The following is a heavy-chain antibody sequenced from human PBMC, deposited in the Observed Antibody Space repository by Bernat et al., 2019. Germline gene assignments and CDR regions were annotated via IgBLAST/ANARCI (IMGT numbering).Heavy chain of an antibody. CDR3: ARSYYGGNSVCFDP. D-gene: IGHD4-23*01. J-gene: IGHJ5*02. Sequence: QVQLQESGPGLVKPSETLSLTCTVSGGSISGYYWSWICRPPGKGLEWIGYMSYSGSTNYNPSLKSRAAISVDTSNNQFSLKLSSVTAADTAVYYCARSYYGGNSVCFDPWGQGTLVTVSS. CDR2: MSYSGST. CDR1: GGSISGYY. V-gene: IGHV4-59*01.